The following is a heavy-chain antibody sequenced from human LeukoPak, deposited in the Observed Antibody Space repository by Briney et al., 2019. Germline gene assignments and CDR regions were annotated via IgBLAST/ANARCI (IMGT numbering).Heavy chain of an antibody. Sequence: DPSETLSLTCAVYSGSFSGYYWSWIRQPPGKGLEWIGEINHSGSTNYNPSLKSRVTISVDTSKNQFSLKLSSVTAADTAVYYCARLPLSNRWFDPWGQGTLVTVSS. D-gene: IGHD2/OR15-2a*01. CDR3: ARLPLSNRWFDP. J-gene: IGHJ5*02. CDR1: SGSFSGYY. V-gene: IGHV4-34*01. CDR2: INHSGST.